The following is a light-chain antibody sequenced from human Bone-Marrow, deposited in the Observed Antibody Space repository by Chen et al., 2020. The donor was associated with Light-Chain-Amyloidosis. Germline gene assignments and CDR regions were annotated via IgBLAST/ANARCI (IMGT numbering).Light chain of an antibody. CDR3: AAWDGSLNGPV. CDR1: SSDIGSNT. V-gene: IGLV1-44*01. CDR2: SNN. Sequence: QSVLTQPPSASGTPGQRVIISCSGSSSDIGSNTVHWYQQLPGMAPKLVMYSNNMRPPGVTDRFSSSKSGTSASLAISGLQSEDEAADYCAAWDGSLNGPVFGGGTKVTVL. J-gene: IGLJ3*02.